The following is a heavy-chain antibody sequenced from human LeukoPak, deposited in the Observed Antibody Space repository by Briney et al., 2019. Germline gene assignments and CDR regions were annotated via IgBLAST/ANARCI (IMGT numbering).Heavy chain of an antibody. V-gene: IGHV4-34*01. J-gene: IGHJ6*03. CDR1: GGSFSGYY. D-gene: IGHD1-26*01. CDR3: ARARYREINYAYAGGFYYMDV. Sequence: PSETLSLTCAVYGGSFSGYYWSWIRQPPRKGLEWIGEINHSGSTNYNPSLKSRVTISVDTSKNQFSLKLSSVTAADTAVYYCARARYREINYAYAGGFYYMDVWGKGTTVTVSS. CDR2: INHSGST.